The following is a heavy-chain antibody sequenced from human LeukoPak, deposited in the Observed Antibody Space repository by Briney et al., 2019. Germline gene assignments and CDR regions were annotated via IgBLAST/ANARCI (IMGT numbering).Heavy chain of an antibody. CDR2: IYYSGGT. Sequence: SETLSLTCTVSGDSIGSYYWGWIRQTPGKGLEWIGYIYYSGGTNYNPFLKSRVTISVDTSKNQFSLKLSSVTAADTAVYYCARHGSGWTFDFWGQGILVTVSS. CDR1: GDSIGSYY. J-gene: IGHJ4*02. CDR3: ARHGSGWTFDF. D-gene: IGHD6-19*01. V-gene: IGHV4-59*08.